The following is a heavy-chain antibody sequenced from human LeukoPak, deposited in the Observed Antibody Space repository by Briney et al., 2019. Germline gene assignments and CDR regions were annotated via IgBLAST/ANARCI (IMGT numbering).Heavy chain of an antibody. Sequence: GGPLRLSCAASGFTFSSYGMSWVRQAPGKGLEWVSLIYSGGTTYYADSVKGRFTISRDNSKNTLNLQMNSLRAEDTAVYYCARDLGQYYDTSDNWFDPWGQGTLVTVSS. CDR2: IYSGGTT. V-gene: IGHV3-66*01. J-gene: IGHJ5*02. CDR3: ARDLGQYYDTSDNWFDP. D-gene: IGHD3-22*01. CDR1: GFTFSSYG.